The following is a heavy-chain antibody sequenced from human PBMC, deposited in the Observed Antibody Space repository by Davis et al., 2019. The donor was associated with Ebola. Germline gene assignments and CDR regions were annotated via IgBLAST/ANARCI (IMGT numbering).Heavy chain of an antibody. CDR3: ARSLVGATHSLHFDY. CDR2: ISSSSSYI. V-gene: IGHV3-21*01. D-gene: IGHD1-26*01. Sequence: GGSLRLSCAASGFIFSSYSMNWVRQAPGKGLEWVSSISSSSSYIYYADSVKGRFTISRDNAKNSLYLQMNSLRAEDTAVYYCARSLVGATHSLHFDYWGQGTLVTVSS. CDR1: GFIFSSYS. J-gene: IGHJ4*02.